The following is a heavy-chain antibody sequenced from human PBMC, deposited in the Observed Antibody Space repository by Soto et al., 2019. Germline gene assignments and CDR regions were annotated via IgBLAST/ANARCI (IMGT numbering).Heavy chain of an antibody. V-gene: IGHV4-59*13. J-gene: IGHJ4*02. Sequence: QLRESGPGLVKPSETLSLTCDVSGASITTYYWSWIRQAPGKGLEWIGNVYHTGSTDYTSSLRSRVTISVDTSKNQFSLNMNSVTAADTAVYYCARRLFGSGWTLDSWGQGALVTVSS. CDR1: GASITTYY. CDR2: VYHTGST. D-gene: IGHD6-19*01. CDR3: ARRLFGSGWTLDS.